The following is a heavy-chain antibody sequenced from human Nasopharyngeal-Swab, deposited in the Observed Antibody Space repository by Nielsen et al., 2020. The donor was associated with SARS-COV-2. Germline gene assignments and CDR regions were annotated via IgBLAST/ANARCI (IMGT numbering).Heavy chain of an antibody. CDR2: IWYDGSNK. CDR3: ARDRIAAAGDAFDI. J-gene: IGHJ3*02. D-gene: IGHD6-13*01. CDR1: GFTFSSYG. V-gene: IGHV3-33*01. Sequence: GESLKISCAASGFTFSSYGMHGVRQAPGKGLEWVAVIWYDGSNKYYADSVKGRFTISRDNSKNTLYLQMNSLRAEDTAVYYCARDRIAAAGDAFDIWGQGTMVTVSS.